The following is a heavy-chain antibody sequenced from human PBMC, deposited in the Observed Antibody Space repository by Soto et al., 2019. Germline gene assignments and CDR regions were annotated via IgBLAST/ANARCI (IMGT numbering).Heavy chain of an antibody. CDR2: IYYSGST. D-gene: IGHD5-12*01. CDR1: GGSISSSSYY. J-gene: IGHJ6*02. V-gene: IGHV4-39*01. CDR3: GRHESGSPYYFCGRDV. Sequence: PSETLSLTCTVSGGSISSSSYYWGWIRQPPGKGLEWIGSIYYSGSTYYNPSLKSRVTISVDTSKNQFSLKLSSVTAADTAVYYCGRHESGSPYYFCGRDVWAQGTTATFPS.